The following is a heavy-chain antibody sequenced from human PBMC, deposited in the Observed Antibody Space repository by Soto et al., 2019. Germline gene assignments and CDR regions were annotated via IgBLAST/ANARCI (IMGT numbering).Heavy chain of an antibody. CDR1: GFMFRNYA. V-gene: IGHV3-23*01. CDR3: SKGRLSFDF. Sequence: GVLRLSCATSGFMFRNYAMNWVRQAPGKGLEWVSFVSANADGTFYADSVKGRFSISRDNSKNILYLQMNNLRVEDTAIYYCSKGRLSFDFCGRGTMVTV. J-gene: IGHJ4*02. CDR2: VSANADGT.